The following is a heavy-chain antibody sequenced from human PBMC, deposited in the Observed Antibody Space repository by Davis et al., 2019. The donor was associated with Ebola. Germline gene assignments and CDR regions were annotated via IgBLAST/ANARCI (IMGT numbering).Heavy chain of an antibody. J-gene: IGHJ3*02. CDR2: ISYDGSNK. CDR1: GFTFSSYA. CDR3: ARDWGITTVVTPDAFDI. V-gene: IGHV3-30-3*01. Sequence: GESLKISCAASGFTFSSYAMHWVRQTPGKGLEWVAVISYDGSNKYYADSVKGRFTISRDNAKNSLYLQMNSLRDEDTAVYYCARDWGITTVVTPDAFDIWGQGTMVTVSS. D-gene: IGHD4-23*01.